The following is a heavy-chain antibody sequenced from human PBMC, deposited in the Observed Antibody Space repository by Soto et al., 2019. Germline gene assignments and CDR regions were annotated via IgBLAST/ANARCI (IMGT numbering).Heavy chain of an antibody. J-gene: IGHJ4*02. CDR1: GGSISSSNW. D-gene: IGHD3-22*01. V-gene: IGHV4-4*02. CDR2: INHSGST. CDR3: AAKDRSGYYYAY. Sequence: PSETLSLTCAVSGGSISSSNWWSWVRQPPGKGLEWIGEINHSGSTNYNPSLKSRVVVSVDTSKNQFSLKLTSVTAADTAVYYCAAKDRSGYYYAYWGQGTLVTVSS.